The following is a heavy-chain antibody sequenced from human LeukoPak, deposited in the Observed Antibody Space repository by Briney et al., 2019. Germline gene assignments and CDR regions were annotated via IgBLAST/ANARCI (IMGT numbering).Heavy chain of an antibody. D-gene: IGHD3-22*01. CDR1: GGSISSGAHY. CDR2: IYYSGDT. V-gene: IGHV4-31*03. J-gene: IGHJ5*02. Sequence: SETLSLTCTVSGGSISSGAHYWSWIRQHPGEGLEWIGCIYYSGDTYYNPSLKSRVTLSVDTSKNQFSLRLSSVTAADTAVYYCARWNSGYSSWGQGTLVTVSS. CDR3: ARWNSGYSS.